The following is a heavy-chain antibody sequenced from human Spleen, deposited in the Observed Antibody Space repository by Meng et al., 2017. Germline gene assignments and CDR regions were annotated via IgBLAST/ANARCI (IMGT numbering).Heavy chain of an antibody. CDR1: GGSFSGYY. Sequence: SETLSLTCAVYGGSFSGYYWSWIRQPPGKGLEWIGEINHSGSTNYNPSLKSRVTISVDTSKNQFSLKLSSVTAADTAVYYCARGGYYDILTGYPYYYYGMDVWGQGTTVTVSS. V-gene: IGHV4-34*01. J-gene: IGHJ6*02. D-gene: IGHD3-9*01. CDR2: INHSGST. CDR3: ARGGYYDILTGYPYYYYGMDV.